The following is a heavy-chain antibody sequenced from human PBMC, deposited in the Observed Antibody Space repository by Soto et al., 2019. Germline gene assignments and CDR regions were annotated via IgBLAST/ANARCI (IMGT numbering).Heavy chain of an antibody. CDR2: IYHSGST. CDR1: GGSISSSSYY. D-gene: IGHD2-21*02. V-gene: IGHV4-39*07. Sequence: PSETLSLTCTVSGGSISSSSYYWGWIRQPPGKGLEWIGEIYHSGSTNYNPSLKSRVTISVDKSKNQFSLKLSSVTAADTAVYYCARDGRRHIVVVTAIPGFDPWGQGTLVTVSS. CDR3: ARDGRRHIVVVTAIPGFDP. J-gene: IGHJ5*02.